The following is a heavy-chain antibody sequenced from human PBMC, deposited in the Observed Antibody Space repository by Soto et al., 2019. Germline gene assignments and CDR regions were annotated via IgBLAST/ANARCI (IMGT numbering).Heavy chain of an antibody. Sequence: QVQLVESGGGVVQPGTSLRLSCAASGFAVSSYSVHWVRQAPGKGLEWVAAMSLDGNSRYFADSVKGRFTISRDTSKNTWSLQMNRLGPEDSAVYHCTRGRSVIANKDFEHWGQGTQVTVSS. D-gene: IGHD2-21*01. CDR1: GFAVSSYS. J-gene: IGHJ4*02. V-gene: IGHV3-30-3*01. CDR2: MSLDGNSR. CDR3: TRGRSVIANKDFEH.